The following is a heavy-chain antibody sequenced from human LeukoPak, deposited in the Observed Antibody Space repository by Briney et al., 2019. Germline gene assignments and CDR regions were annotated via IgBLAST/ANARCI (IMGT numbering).Heavy chain of an antibody. V-gene: IGHV3-48*04. D-gene: IGHD1-26*01. J-gene: IGHJ3*02. CDR3: ARPSRGGAGDAFDI. Sequence: GGSLRLSCAASGFTFSSYSMNWVRQAPGKGLEWVSYISSSSSTIYYADSVKGRFTISRDNAKNSLYLQMNSLRAEDTAVYYCARPSRGGAGDAFDIWGQGTMVTVSS. CDR1: GFTFSSYS. CDR2: ISSSSSTI.